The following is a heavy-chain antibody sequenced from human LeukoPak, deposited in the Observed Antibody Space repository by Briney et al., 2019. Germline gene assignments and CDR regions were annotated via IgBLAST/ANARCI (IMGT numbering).Heavy chain of an antibody. J-gene: IGHJ4*02. CDR2: IFSNGDT. CDR1: EFTFSRNY. CDR3: TRDRMNY. V-gene: IGHV3-53*01. Sequence: GGSLRLSCTASEFTFSRNYMLWVRQAPGKGLEWVSLIFSNGDTHYSDSVKGRFTISRDTSKNTVSLQMNSLRVEDTAMYYCTRDRMNYWGQGTLVTVSS.